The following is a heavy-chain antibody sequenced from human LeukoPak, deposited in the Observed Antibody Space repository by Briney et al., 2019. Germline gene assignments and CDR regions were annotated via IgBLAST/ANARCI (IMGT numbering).Heavy chain of an antibody. CDR1: GFTVSSNY. CDR3: ARGGLGYCSGGSCYSEPH. CDR2: IYSGGST. D-gene: IGHD2-15*01. V-gene: IGHV3-66*01. Sequence: GGSLRLSCAASGFTVSSNYMSWVRQAPGKGLEWVSVIYSGGSTYYADSVKGRFTISRDNFKNTLYLQMNSLRAEDTAVYYCARGGLGYCSGGSCYSEPHWGQGTLVTVSS. J-gene: IGHJ4*02.